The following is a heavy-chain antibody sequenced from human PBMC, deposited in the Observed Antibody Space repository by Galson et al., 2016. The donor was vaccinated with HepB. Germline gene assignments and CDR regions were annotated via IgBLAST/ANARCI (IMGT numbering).Heavy chain of an antibody. CDR2: ISRSAIAV. Sequence: SLRLSCAASGFTFSSYTTGWVRQAPGKGLEWVSDISRSAIAVYYADSVKGRFTISRDDSKNILYLQMNSLRAEDTAVYYCARAGDSSWYDYWGQGTLVTVSS. D-gene: IGHD6-13*01. J-gene: IGHJ4*02. CDR3: ARAGDSSWYDY. CDR1: GFTFSSYT. V-gene: IGHV3-23*01.